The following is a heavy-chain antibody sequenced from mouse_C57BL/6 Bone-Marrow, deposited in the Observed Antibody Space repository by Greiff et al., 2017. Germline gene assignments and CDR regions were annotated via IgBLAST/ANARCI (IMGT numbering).Heavy chain of an antibody. V-gene: IGHV8-12*01. D-gene: IGHD1-1*01. CDR2: IYWDDDK. CDR3: ARSHYGSSYYFDY. CDR1: GFSLSTSGMG. Sequence: QVTLKESGPGILQSSQTLSLTCSFSGFSLSTSGMGVSWIRQPSGKGLEWLAHIYWDDDKRYNPSLKSRLTISKDTSRNQVFLKITRVDTADTATYYCARSHYGSSYYFDYWGQGTTLTVAS. J-gene: IGHJ2*01.